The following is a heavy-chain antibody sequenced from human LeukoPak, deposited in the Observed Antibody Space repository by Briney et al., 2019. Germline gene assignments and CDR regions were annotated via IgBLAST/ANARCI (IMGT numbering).Heavy chain of an antibody. D-gene: IGHD2-2*01. CDR1: GFTFSSYG. CDR3: AKNRCSSTSCYSPIDAFFDY. V-gene: IGHV3-30*02. J-gene: IGHJ4*02. CDR2: IRYDGSHK. Sequence: TGGSLRLSCVASGFTFSSYGMHWVRQAPGKGLEWVAFIRYDGSHKYYADSVKGRFTISRDNSKNTLYLQMNSLRAEDTAVYYCAKNRCSSTSCYSPIDAFFDYWGQGTLVTVSS.